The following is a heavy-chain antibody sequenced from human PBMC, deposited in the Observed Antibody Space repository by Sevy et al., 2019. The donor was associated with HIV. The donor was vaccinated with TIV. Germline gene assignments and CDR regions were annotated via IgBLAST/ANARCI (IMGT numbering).Heavy chain of an antibody. CDR3: VKEGGGEGGDH. J-gene: IGHJ4*02. V-gene: IGHV3-30*02. Sequence: GGSLRLSCAASGFSFSSYGMHWVRQAPGKGLEWMSYIQYDGSNKDYADSVKGGYTISRENSKNTLYLQMNSLRVEDTAVFYWVKEGGGEGGDHWGQGTLVTVSS. CDR2: IQYDGSNK. CDR1: GFSFSSYG. D-gene: IGHD2-21*01.